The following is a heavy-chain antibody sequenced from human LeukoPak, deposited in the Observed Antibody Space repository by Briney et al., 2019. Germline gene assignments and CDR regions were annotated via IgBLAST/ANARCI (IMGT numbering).Heavy chain of an antibody. Sequence: PGGSLRLSCAASGFTFSSYWMSWVRQAPGKGLEWVSIIFGADKNTTYYADSVKGRFTVSRDNSKNTLDLQMTDLRPEDTAIYYCAKRNTMVRGGPCFDYWGQGILVAVSS. CDR1: GFTFSSYW. V-gene: IGHV3-23*01. CDR3: AKRNTMVRGGPCFDY. D-gene: IGHD3-10*01. CDR2: IFGADKNTT. J-gene: IGHJ4*02.